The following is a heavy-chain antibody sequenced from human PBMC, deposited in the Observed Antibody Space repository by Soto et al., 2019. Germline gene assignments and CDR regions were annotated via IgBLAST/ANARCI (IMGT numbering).Heavy chain of an antibody. J-gene: IGHJ4*02. CDR3: ARGGFSSSWRLDY. CDR2: IIPYNVDT. D-gene: IGHD6-13*01. Sequence: ASVKVSCKASGYTFTDYYISWMRQAPGQGLVWMGWIIPYNVDTNFAQKFQGRVTMTTDTSTSTAYMELRSLRSDDTAVYYCARGGFSSSWRLDYWGQGTLVTVSS. V-gene: IGHV1-18*04. CDR1: GYTFTDYY.